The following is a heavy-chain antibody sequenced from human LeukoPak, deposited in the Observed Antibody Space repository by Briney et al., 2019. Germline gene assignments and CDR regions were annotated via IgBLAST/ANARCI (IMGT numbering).Heavy chain of an antibody. CDR2: IIPIFGTA. J-gene: IGHJ3*02. CDR1: GGTFSSYA. Sequence: ASVKVSCKASGGTFSSYASSWVRQAPGQGLEWMGGIIPIFGTANYAQKFQGRVTITADESTSTAYMELSSLRSEDTAVYYCARESGSPYAFDIWGQGTMVTVSS. D-gene: IGHD1-26*01. CDR3: ARESGSPYAFDI. V-gene: IGHV1-69*13.